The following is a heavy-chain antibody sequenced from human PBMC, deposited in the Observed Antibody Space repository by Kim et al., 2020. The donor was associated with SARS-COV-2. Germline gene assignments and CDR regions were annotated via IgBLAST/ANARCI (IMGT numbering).Heavy chain of an antibody. J-gene: IGHJ6*02. V-gene: IGHV4-39*01. CDR2: IYYSGST. D-gene: IGHD3-9*01. CDR1: GGSISSSSYY. CDR3: ARHASLLRYFAEGGYYYGMDV. Sequence: SETLSLTCTVSGGSISSSSYYWGWIRQPPGKGLEWIGSIYYSGSTYYNPSLKSRVTISVDTSKNQFSLKLSSVTAADTAVYYCARHASLLRYFAEGGYYYGMDVWGQGTTVTVSS.